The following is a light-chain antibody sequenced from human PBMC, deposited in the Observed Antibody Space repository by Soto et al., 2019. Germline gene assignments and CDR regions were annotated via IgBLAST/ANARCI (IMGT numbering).Light chain of an antibody. CDR1: SSDVGSYNL. CDR2: EGS. Sequence: QSVLTQPASVSGSPGQSITISCTGTSSDVGSYNLVSWYQQHPGKAPKLMIYEGSKRPSGVSNRFSGSKSGNTASLTMSGLPAADEADYYCCSYAGSSTVNVVFGGGTKLTVL. CDR3: CSYAGSSTVNVV. J-gene: IGLJ2*01. V-gene: IGLV2-23*03.